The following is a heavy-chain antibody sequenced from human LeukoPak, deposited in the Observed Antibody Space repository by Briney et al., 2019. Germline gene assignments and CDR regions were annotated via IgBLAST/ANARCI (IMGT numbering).Heavy chain of an antibody. V-gene: IGHV3-15*01. CDR3: STYSSSWYVFDY. J-gene: IGHJ4*02. Sequence: PGGSLRLSCAAPGFTFSNACMSWVRQAPGKGLEWVGRIKRKSDGGTTEYAAPVKGRFSISRDDSKNMLYLEVNSLRTEDTAVYFCSTYSSSWYVFDYWGQGTLVTVSS. D-gene: IGHD6-13*01. CDR1: GFTFSNAC. CDR2: IKRKSDGGTT.